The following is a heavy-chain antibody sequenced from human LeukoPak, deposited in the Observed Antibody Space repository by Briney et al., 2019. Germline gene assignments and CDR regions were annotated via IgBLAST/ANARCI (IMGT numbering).Heavy chain of an antibody. CDR3: ARRMAAAVWFDP. Sequence: SETLSLTCTVSGGSISNYYWSWIRQPPGKGLEWIGYIYYTGGTNYNPSLKSRVTISLDTSKNRFSLKLNSVTAADTAVYYCARRMAAAVWFDPWGQGTPVTVSS. CDR1: GGSISNYY. D-gene: IGHD6-13*01. J-gene: IGHJ5*02. V-gene: IGHV4-59*08. CDR2: IYYTGGT.